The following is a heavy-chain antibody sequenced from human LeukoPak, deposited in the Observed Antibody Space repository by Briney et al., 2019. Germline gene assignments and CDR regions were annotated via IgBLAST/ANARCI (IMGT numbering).Heavy chain of an antibody. J-gene: IGHJ5*02. Sequence: PSETLSLTCTVSGGSISSSSYYWGWIRQPPGKGLEWFGSIYYTGRTYDNLSLKSRVTISVETSNNQFSLKLSSVTAADTAVYYCARHPDYYDSSGYYRWFDPWGQGTLVTVSS. V-gene: IGHV4-39*01. CDR3: ARHPDYYDSSGYYRWFDP. CDR1: GGSISSSSYY. CDR2: IYYTGRT. D-gene: IGHD3-22*01.